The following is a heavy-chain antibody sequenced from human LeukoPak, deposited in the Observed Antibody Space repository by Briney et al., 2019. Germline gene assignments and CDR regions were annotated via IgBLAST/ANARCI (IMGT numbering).Heavy chain of an antibody. Sequence: TSETLSLTCTVSGGSISSYYWSWIRQPAGKGLEWIGRIYTSGSTNYNPSLKSRVTMSVDTPKNQFSLKLSSVTAADTAVYYCARDSLAYCGGDCYTFDYWGQGTLVTVSS. V-gene: IGHV4-4*07. CDR2: IYTSGST. CDR3: ARDSLAYCGGDCYTFDY. CDR1: GGSISSYY. J-gene: IGHJ4*02. D-gene: IGHD2-21*02.